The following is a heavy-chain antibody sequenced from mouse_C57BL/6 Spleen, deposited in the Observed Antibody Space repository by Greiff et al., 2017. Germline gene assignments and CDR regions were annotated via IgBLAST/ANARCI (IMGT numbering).Heavy chain of an antibody. CDR3: ARTPYYSNPYDFDY. J-gene: IGHJ2*01. CDR2: ILPGSGST. CDR1: GYTFTGYW. V-gene: IGHV1-9*01. D-gene: IGHD2-5*01. Sequence: VQGVESGAELMKPGASVKLSCKATGYTFTGYWIEWVKQRPGHGLEWIGEILPGSGSTNYIEKFKGQAKFTADTSSNTAYMQLSSLTTEDSAIYYGARTPYYSNPYDFDYWGQGTTLTVSS.